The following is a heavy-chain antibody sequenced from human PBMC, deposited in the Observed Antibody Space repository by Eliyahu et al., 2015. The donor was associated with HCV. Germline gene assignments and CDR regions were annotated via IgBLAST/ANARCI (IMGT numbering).Heavy chain of an antibody. J-gene: IGHJ3*02. CDR3: ASGYQLLSSQGAFDI. Sequence: EVQLVQSGAEVKKPGESLRISCKGSGYSFTSYWISWVRQMPGKGLEWMGRIDPSDSYTNYSPSFQGHVTISADKSISTAYLQWSSLKASDTAMYYCASGYQLLSSQGAFDIWSQGTMVTVSS. CDR2: IDPSDSYT. V-gene: IGHV5-10-1*03. CDR1: GYSFTSYW. D-gene: IGHD2-2*01.